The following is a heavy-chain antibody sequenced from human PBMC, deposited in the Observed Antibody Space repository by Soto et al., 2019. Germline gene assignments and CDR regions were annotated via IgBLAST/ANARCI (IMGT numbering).Heavy chain of an antibody. J-gene: IGHJ4*02. CDR2: MYHSGST. CDR1: GGSISSGDYS. V-gene: IGHV4-30-2*01. CDR3: ARGGDGDYNY. Sequence: QLQLQEPGSGLVKPSQTLSLTCAVSGGSISSGDYSWSWIRQPPGKGPEWIGYMYHSGSTYYNPSLKSRVTISLDRSKNQFSLKLSSVTAADTAVYYCARGGDGDYNYWGQGTLVTVSS. D-gene: IGHD4-17*01.